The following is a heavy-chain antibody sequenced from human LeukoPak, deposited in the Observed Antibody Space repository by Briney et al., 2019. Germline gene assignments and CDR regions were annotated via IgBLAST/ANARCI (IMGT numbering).Heavy chain of an antibody. J-gene: IGHJ5*02. CDR2: INHSGSH. Sequence: SETLSLTCAVYVGSFSGYYWSWIRQPPGKGVEWIGEINHSGSHNYNPSLKSRVTISVDTSKNQFSLKLSSVTAAATAVYYCARGGDFWSGYYRGNWFDPWGQGTLVTVSS. CDR1: VGSFSGYY. CDR3: ARGGDFWSGYYRGNWFDP. V-gene: IGHV4-34*01. D-gene: IGHD3-3*01.